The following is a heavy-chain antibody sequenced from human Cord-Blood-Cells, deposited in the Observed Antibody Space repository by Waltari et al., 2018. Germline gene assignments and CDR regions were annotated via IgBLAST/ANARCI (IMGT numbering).Heavy chain of an antibody. CDR1: GTPVTGYH. J-gene: IGHJ4*02. CDR3: ARELTGDQWDDY. Sequence: AQPAPSGPEVKKPGAPVMDSSKASGTPVTGYHMHWVRQAPGQGPGWMGWINPNRGGTNYAQKVQGRVTMTRDTSISTAYRELSRLRSDDTAVYYCARELTGDQWDDYWGQGTLVTVSS. D-gene: IGHD7-27*01. CDR2: INPNRGGT. V-gene: IGHV1-2*02.